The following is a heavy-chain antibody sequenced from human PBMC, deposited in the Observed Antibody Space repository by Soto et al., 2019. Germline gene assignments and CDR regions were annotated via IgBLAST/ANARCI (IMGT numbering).Heavy chain of an antibody. J-gene: IGHJ6*02. D-gene: IGHD1-26*01. CDR2: IVVGSGNT. CDR3: AASYYHRYYYYYGMDV. V-gene: IGHV1-58*01. Sequence: ASVKVSCKASGFTFTSSAVQWVRQARGQRLEWIGWIVVGSGNTNYAQKFQERVTITRDMSTSTAYMELSSLRSEDTAVYYCAASYYHRYYYYYGMDVCGQGTTVTVSS. CDR1: GFTFTSSA.